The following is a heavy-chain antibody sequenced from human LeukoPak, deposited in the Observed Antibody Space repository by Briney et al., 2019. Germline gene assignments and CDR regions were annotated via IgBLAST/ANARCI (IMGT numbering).Heavy chain of an antibody. CDR2: IRYDGSIK. J-gene: IGHJ6*03. D-gene: IGHD5-12*01. CDR1: GFTFSSYG. CDR3: AKDNVKVTTIRRVPHYMDV. V-gene: IGHV3-30*02. Sequence: GRSLRLSCAASGFTFSSYGMHWVRQAPGKGLEWVAFIRYDGSIKYYADSVKGRFTISRDNSKNTLYLQMSSLTAEDTAVYYCAKDNVKVTTIRRVPHYMDVWGKGATVTISS.